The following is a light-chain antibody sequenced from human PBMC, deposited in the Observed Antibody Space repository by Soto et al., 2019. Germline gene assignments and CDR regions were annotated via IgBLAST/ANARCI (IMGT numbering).Light chain of an antibody. J-gene: IGKJ1*01. CDR3: QKLNAYPPWT. Sequence: EVVLTQSPGTLSLSPGERATLSCRASQCVTSTHLAWYQQKPGQAPRLLIYDASTRATGIPDRFSGSGSGTDFTLTISSLQPEDFATYFCQKLNAYPPWTFGQGTKVDI. CDR1: QCVTSTH. CDR2: DAS. V-gene: IGKV3D-20*02.